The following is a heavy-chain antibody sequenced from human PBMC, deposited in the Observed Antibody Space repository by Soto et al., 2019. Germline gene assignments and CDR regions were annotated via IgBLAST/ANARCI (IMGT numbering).Heavy chain of an antibody. CDR3: ARGWGYDILTGDAFDI. CDR2: INHSGST. D-gene: IGHD3-9*01. V-gene: IGHV4-34*01. CDR1: GGSFSGYY. Sequence: SETVSLTCAVYGGSFSGYYWSWIRQPPGKGLEWIGEINHSGSTNYNPSLKSRVTISVDTSKNHFSLKLSSVTAADTAVYYCARGWGYDILTGDAFDIWGQGTMVTVSS. J-gene: IGHJ3*02.